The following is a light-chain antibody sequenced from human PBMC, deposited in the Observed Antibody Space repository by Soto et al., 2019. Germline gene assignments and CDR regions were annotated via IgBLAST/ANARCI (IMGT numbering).Light chain of an antibody. CDR2: EVS. CDR3: SSYAGSTV. Sequence: QSVLTQPPSASGSPGQSVTISCTGTSSDVGGYNYVSWYQQHPGKAPKPMIYEVSKRASGVPDRFSGSKSGNTASLTVSGLQAEDEADYYCSSYAGSTVFGTGTKVTVL. CDR1: SSDVGGYNY. J-gene: IGLJ1*01. V-gene: IGLV2-8*01.